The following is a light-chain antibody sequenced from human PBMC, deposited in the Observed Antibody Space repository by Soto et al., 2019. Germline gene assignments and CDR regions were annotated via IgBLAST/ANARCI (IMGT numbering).Light chain of an antibody. CDR3: CSYAGSYTHV. CDR1: DVGGYDY. Sequence: QSALTQPRSVSGSPGQSVTISCSDVGGYDYVSWYQQHPGKAPKLMIYDVSERPSGVPDRFSGSKSGNTASLTISGLQADDEADYYCCSYAGSYTHVFGTGTKLTVL. CDR2: DVS. V-gene: IGLV2-11*01. J-gene: IGLJ1*01.